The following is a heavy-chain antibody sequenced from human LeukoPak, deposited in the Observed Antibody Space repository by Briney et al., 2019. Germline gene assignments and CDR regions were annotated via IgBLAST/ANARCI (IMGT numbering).Heavy chain of an antibody. D-gene: IGHD6-13*01. CDR2: IYYSGST. V-gene: IGHV4-39*07. CDR3: ANQPRTYSSSWSNWFDP. Sequence: SETLSLTYTVSGGSISSSSYYRGWIRQPPGKGLEWIGSIYYSGSTYYNPSLKSRVTISVDTSKNQFSLKLSSVTAADTAVYYCANQPRTYSSSWSNWFDPWGQGTLVTVSS. CDR1: GGSISSSSYY. J-gene: IGHJ5*02.